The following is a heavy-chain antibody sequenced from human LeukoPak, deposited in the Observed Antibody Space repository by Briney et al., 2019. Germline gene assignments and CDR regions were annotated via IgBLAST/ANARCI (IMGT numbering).Heavy chain of an antibody. V-gene: IGHV1-18*01. CDR1: GYTFTSYG. Sequence: ASVKVSCKASGYTFTSYGISWVRQAPGQGLEWMGLISAYNGNTNYAQKLQGRVTMTTDTSTSTAYMELRSLRSDDTAAYYCARDKRGYYYYSFDPWGQGTLVTVSS. CDR3: ARDKRGYYYYSFDP. J-gene: IGHJ5*02. D-gene: IGHD3-10*01. CDR2: ISAYNGNT.